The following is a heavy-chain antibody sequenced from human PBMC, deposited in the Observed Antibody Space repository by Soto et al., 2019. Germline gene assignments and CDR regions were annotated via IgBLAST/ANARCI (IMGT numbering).Heavy chain of an antibody. CDR2: INAGNGNT. J-gene: IGHJ4*02. CDR3: ARAVAVPADFDY. D-gene: IGHD6-19*01. Sequence: GASVKVSCKASGYTFTGYAMHWVRQAPGQRLEWMGWINAGNGNTKYSQKFQGRVTITRDTSAGAAYMELSSLSSEDTAMYYCARAVAVPADFDYWGQGTLVTVSS. CDR1: GYTFTGYA. V-gene: IGHV1-3*01.